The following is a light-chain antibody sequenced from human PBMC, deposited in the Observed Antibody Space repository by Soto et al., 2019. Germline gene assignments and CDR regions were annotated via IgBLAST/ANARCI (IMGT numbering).Light chain of an antibody. CDR2: DAS. Sequence: ETVLTQSPATLSLSPGERATLSCRASQSVSFYLAWYQQKPGQAPRLLIYDASNRATGIPARFSGSGSGTDFTLTISSLEPEDFAVYYCQQRSNWPSFGQGTRLRL. CDR1: QSVSFY. J-gene: IGKJ5*01. CDR3: QQRSNWPS. V-gene: IGKV3-11*01.